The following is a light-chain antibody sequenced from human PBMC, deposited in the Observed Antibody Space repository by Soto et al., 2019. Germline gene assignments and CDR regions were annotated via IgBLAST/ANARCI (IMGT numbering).Light chain of an antibody. Sequence: EIVLTQSPATLSLSPGERVALSCRASQSVSSFLAWYQQKPGQAPRLLLYGASTRATGIPDRFSGTGSGTDFTLTITRVEPEDFAVFCCHHYGSSPLTFGGGTKLEIK. CDR1: QSVSSF. CDR2: GAS. J-gene: IGKJ4*01. CDR3: HHYGSSPLT. V-gene: IGKV3-20*01.